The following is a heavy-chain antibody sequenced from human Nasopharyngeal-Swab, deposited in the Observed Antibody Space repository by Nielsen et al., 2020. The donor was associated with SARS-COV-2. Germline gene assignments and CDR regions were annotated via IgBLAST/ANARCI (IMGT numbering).Heavy chain of an antibody. D-gene: IGHD3-22*01. CDR1: GGSLSSGGYS. Sequence: SEPLSPTCTVSGGSLSSGGYSWSWIRQHPGMGLEWIGYIYYSGSTYYNPSLKSRVTISVDTSKNQFSLKLSSVTAADTAVYYCARDHRDSSGYYYGWFDPWGQGTLVTVSS. V-gene: IGHV4-31*03. J-gene: IGHJ5*02. CDR3: ARDHRDSSGYYYGWFDP. CDR2: IYYSGST.